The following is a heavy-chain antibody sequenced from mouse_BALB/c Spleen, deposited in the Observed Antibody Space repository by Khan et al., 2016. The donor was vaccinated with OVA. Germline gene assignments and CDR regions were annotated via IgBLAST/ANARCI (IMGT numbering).Heavy chain of an antibody. CDR2: IWSGGST. CDR3: AVIFIGPTDYAIDY. V-gene: IGHV2-2*02. Sequence: QVQLQQSGPGLVQPSQSLSITCTVSGFSLTNYGVHWVRQSPGKGLEWLGVIWSGGSTDYNAAFISRLSISKDNPKSQVFLKMNSQEANDTAIYYGAVIFIGPTDYAIDYWGQGTSVTVSS. D-gene: IGHD2-14*01. CDR1: GFSLTNYG. J-gene: IGHJ4*01.